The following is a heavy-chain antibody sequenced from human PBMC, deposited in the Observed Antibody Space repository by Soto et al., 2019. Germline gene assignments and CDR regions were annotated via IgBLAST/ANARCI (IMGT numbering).Heavy chain of an antibody. Sequence: QAQLVQSGPEVKKPGASVTVSCKASGYPFTEYYVSWLRQAPGQGPEWMGWINPKNGSTDSIQKVQGRVTLTVDTSRTTAFMHLTGLRPDYTAVYYCARDQGFERGSLAYWGQGTLLSVSS. J-gene: IGHJ4*02. CDR2: INPKNGST. CDR3: ARDQGFERGSLAY. CDR1: GYPFTEYY. D-gene: IGHD3-10*01. V-gene: IGHV1-18*01.